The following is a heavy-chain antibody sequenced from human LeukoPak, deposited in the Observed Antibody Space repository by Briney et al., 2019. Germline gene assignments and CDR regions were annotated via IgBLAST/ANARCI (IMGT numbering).Heavy chain of an antibody. J-gene: IGHJ6*02. CDR1: GLSFSTYE. V-gene: IGHV3-48*03. D-gene: IGHD1/OR15-1a*01. CDR2: IYNGNNRK. CDR3: AKDEHHYYGLGV. Sequence: GGSLRLSCAASGLSFSTYEMNWVRQAPGKGMEWVAYIYNGNNRKEYADSVKGRFTISNDNAKNSVYLQMNSLRAEDTAVYYCAKDEHHYYGLGVRGQGTTVTVSS.